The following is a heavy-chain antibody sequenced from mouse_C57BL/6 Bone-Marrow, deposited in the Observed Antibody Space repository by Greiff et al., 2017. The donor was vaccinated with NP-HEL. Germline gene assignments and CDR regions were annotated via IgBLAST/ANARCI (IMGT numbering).Heavy chain of an antibody. V-gene: IGHV1-76*01. Sequence: QVQLKQSGAELVRPGASVKLSCKASGYTFTDYYINWVKQRPGQGLEWIARIYPGSGNTYYNEKFKGKATLTAEKSSSTAYMQLSSLTSEDSAVYFCARLEYYGSSFWGQGTTLTVSS. J-gene: IGHJ2*01. D-gene: IGHD1-1*01. CDR2: IYPGSGNT. CDR1: GYTFTDYY. CDR3: ARLEYYGSSF.